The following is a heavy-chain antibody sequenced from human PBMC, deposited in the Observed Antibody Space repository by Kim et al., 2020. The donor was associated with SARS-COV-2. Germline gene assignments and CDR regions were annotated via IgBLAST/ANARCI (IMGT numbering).Heavy chain of an antibody. J-gene: IGHJ4*02. D-gene: IGHD3-10*01. CDR1: GFTFSSYA. CDR3: ARASSTGRGAVAHFDY. V-gene: IGHV3-30-3*01. Sequence: GGSLRLSCAASGFTFSSYAMHWVRQAPGKGLEWVAVISYDGSNKYYADSVKGRFTISRDNSKNTLYLQMNSLRAEDTAVYYCARASSTGRGAVAHFDYWGQGTLVTVSS. CDR2: ISYDGSNK.